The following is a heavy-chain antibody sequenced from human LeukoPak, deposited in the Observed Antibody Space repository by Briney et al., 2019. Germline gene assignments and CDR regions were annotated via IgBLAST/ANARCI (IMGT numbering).Heavy chain of an antibody. V-gene: IGHV1-18*01. CDR1: GYTFTSYR. J-gene: IGHJ5*02. Sequence: ASVKVSCKASGYTFTSYRISWVRQAPGQGLEWMGWISACNGNTNYAQKLQGRVTMTTDTSTSTAYMELRSLRSDDTAVHYCARDGIIGTLAWFDPWGQGTLVTVSS. D-gene: IGHD1-7*01. CDR3: ARDGIIGTLAWFDP. CDR2: ISACNGNT.